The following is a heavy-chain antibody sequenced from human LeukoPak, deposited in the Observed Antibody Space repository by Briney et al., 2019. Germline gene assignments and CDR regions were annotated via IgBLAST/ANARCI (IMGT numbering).Heavy chain of an antibody. J-gene: IGHJ6*03. CDR2: IYRSGST. CDR1: GYSIRSGYY. D-gene: IGHD1-26*01. V-gene: IGHV4-38-2*02. CDR3: ARGNSRGDYYYLDV. Sequence: SETLSLTCSVSGYSIRSGYYWDWIRQPPGKGLEGIGTIYRSGSTYYNPSLNSRVTISLDTSKNHFFLKLRSVAAADTAVYYCARGNSRGDYYYLDVWGKGTAVTVSS.